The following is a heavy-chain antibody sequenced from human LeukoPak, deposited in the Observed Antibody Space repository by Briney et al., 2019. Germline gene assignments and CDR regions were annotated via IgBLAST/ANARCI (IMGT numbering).Heavy chain of an antibody. V-gene: IGHV3-23*01. CDR1: GFTFSSYG. J-gene: IGHJ4*02. D-gene: IGHD3-22*01. CDR3: AKREDSSGYQYYFDY. CDR2: ISGSGDST. Sequence: GGSLRLSCAASGFTFSSYGMSWVRQAPGKGLEWVSAISGSGDSTYYADSVKGRFTISRDNSKNTLYLQMSSLRAEDTAVYYCAKREDSSGYQYYFDYWGQGTLVTVSS.